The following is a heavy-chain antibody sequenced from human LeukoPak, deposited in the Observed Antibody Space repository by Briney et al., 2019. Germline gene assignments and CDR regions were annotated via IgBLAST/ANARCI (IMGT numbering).Heavy chain of an antibody. D-gene: IGHD5-12*01. CDR3: ARGGTSSSGYSGYDYPYGAFDI. CDR1: GFTFSSYE. J-gene: IGHJ3*02. Sequence: GGSLRLSCAASGFTFSSYEMNWVRQAPGKGLEWVSYISSSGSTIYYADSVKGQFTISRDNAKNSLYLQMNSLRAEDTAVYYCARGGTSSSGYSGYDYPYGAFDIWGQGTMVTVSS. CDR2: ISSSGSTI. V-gene: IGHV3-48*03.